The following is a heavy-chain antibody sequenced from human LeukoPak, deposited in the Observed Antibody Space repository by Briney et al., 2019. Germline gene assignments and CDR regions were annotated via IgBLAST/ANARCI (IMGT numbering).Heavy chain of an antibody. CDR1: GGSISSSSYY. CDR2: LHYSGNS. D-gene: IGHD6-13*01. CDR3: ARTNIAAAYFDY. Sequence: SETLSLTCTVSGGSISSSSYYWGWIRQPPGKGLEWIGNLHYSGNSYYNRSLKSRVTISVDTSKNPFSLKLSSVSAADTAVYYCARTNIAAAYFDYWGQGNLVTVSS. J-gene: IGHJ4*02. V-gene: IGHV4-39*02.